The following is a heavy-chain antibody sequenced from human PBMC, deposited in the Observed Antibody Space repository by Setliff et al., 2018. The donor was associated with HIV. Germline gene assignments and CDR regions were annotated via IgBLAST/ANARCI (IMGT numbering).Heavy chain of an antibody. J-gene: IGHJ4*02. CDR2: ISSSGGTI. Sequence: GGSLRLSCAASGFTFYIYEMNWVRQAPGKGLEWVSYISSSGGTIYYADSVKGRFTISRDNAKKSMYLQMNSLRAEDTAVYYCASLWVTPPHGFWGQGTLVTVSS. V-gene: IGHV3-48*03. CDR3: ASLWVTPPHGF. CDR1: GFTFYIYE. D-gene: IGHD3-16*01.